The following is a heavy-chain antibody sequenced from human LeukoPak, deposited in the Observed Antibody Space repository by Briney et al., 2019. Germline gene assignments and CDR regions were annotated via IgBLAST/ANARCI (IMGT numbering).Heavy chain of an antibody. J-gene: IGHJ4*02. V-gene: IGHV4-4*09. Sequence: SETLSLTCTVSNGSISTYYWSWLRQPPGKGLEWIGYIYSGGTTNSNPSLKSRVTISLDTSKNQFSLKLSSVTAADTAVYYCAGSVPAPKEFAFWGQGTLVTVSS. CDR1: NGSISTYY. CDR3: AGSVPAPKEFAF. CDR2: IYSGGTT. D-gene: IGHD1-1*01.